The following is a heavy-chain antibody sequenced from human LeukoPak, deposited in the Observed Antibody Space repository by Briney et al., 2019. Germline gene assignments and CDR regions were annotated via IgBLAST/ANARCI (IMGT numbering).Heavy chain of an antibody. J-gene: IGHJ4*02. CDR1: GFTFSSYA. V-gene: IGHV3-15*01. D-gene: IGHD3-10*01. CDR2: IKSKTDGGTP. Sequence: GGSLRLSCAASGFTFSSYAMSWVRQAPGKGLEWVARIKSKTDGGTPDYAAPVKGRFTISRDDSKNTVFLQMNSLQTEDTALYYCATIDSGYWGQGALVTVSS. CDR3: ATIDSGY.